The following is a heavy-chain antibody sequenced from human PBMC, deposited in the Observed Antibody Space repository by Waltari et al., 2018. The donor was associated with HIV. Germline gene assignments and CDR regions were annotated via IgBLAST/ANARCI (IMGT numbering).Heavy chain of an antibody. J-gene: IGHJ3*02. Sequence: QVQLQQWGAGLLKPSETLSLTCAVYGGSFSGYYWRWIRQPPGQGLEWIGEINHSGSTNYNPSLKSRVTISVDTSKNQFSLKLSSVTAADTAVYYCAKSPSVNYYDSSGLSEAFDIWGQGTMVTVSS. V-gene: IGHV4-34*01. CDR1: GGSFSGYY. CDR3: AKSPSVNYYDSSGLSEAFDI. D-gene: IGHD3-22*01. CDR2: INHSGST.